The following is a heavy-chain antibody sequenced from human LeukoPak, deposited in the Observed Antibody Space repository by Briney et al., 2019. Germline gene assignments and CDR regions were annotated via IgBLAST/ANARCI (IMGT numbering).Heavy chain of an antibody. Sequence: PGGSLRLSCAASGFTVSSSYMSWVRQAPGKGLEWVSVIYSGGSTYYAGSVKGRFTISRDNSKNTLYLQMNSLRAEDTAVYYCAGTTVTNLGDYWGQGTLVTVSS. V-gene: IGHV3-66*01. CDR3: AGTTVTNLGDY. J-gene: IGHJ4*02. CDR2: IYSGGST. CDR1: GFTVSSSY. D-gene: IGHD4-17*01.